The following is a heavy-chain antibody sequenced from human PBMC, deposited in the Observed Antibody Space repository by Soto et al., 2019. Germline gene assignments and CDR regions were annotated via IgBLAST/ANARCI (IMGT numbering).Heavy chain of an antibody. CDR1: GFTFSSDW. CDR3: QRNRQGPQKYFDY. J-gene: IGHJ4*02. V-gene: IGHV3-74*01. CDR2: INTDGSST. Sequence: GGSLRLSCAASGFTFSSDWMHGVRQAPEKGLGWVSRINTDGSSTTYADSVKGRFTISRDNGKNMGHLQMSSLKSEDTAVYYCQRNRQGPQKYFDYWGLGNMVTDST. D-gene: IGHD3-16*02.